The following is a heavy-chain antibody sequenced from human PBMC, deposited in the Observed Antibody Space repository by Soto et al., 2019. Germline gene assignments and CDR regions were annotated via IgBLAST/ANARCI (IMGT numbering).Heavy chain of an antibody. CDR1: GFTFSNYA. Sequence: PGGSLRLSCAASGFTFSNYAMKWVRQAPGKGLEWVSNISSCNITIYFADSVKGRFIISRDNAKNSLYLQMNSLRAEDTAVYYCARSGSITFDYWGQGTLVTVSS. CDR2: ISSCNITI. J-gene: IGHJ4*02. D-gene: IGHD3-3*01. V-gene: IGHV3-48*01. CDR3: ARSGSITFDY.